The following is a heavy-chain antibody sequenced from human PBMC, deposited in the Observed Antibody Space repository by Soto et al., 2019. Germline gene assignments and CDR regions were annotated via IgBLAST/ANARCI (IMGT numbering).Heavy chain of an antibody. J-gene: IGHJ6*03. CDR1: SGSISSSNW. CDR3: ARETTIGYCSGGSCYSQINYYYYYYMDV. D-gene: IGHD2-15*01. V-gene: IGHV4-4*02. Sequence: SETLSLTCAVSSGSISSSNWWSWVRQPPGKGLEWIGEIYHSGSTNYNPSLKSRVTISVDKSKNQFSLKLSSVTAADTAVYYCARETTIGYCSGGSCYSQINYYYYYYMDVWGKGTTVTVSS. CDR2: IYHSGST.